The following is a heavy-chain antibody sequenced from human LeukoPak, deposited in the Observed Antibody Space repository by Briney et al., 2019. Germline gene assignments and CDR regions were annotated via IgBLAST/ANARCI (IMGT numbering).Heavy chain of an antibody. V-gene: IGHV3-23*01. J-gene: IGHJ5*02. CDR2: ISLSGDDT. CDR3: AKLRGLSSSSENNWFDP. CDR1: GFNTNKYA. D-gene: IGHD6-6*01. Sequence: GGSLRLSCAASGFNTNKYAMTWVRQAPGKGLEWVSGISLSGDDTYYADSVKGRFTISRDNSKNTLYLQMNSLRAEETAVYYCAKLRGLSSSSENNWFDPWGQGTLVTVSS.